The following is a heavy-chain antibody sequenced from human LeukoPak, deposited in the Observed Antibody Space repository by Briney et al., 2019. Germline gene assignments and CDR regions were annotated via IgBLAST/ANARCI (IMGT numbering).Heavy chain of an antibody. V-gene: IGHV6-1*01. CDR2: TYYRSKWCN. CDR3: ARVSAVTTTEAFDI. Sequence: SQTLSLTCAISGDSVSSNSAAWNWIRQSPSRGLEWLGRTYYRSKWCNDYAVSVKSRITINPDTSKNQFPLQLNSVTPEDTAVYYCARVSAVTTTEAFDIWGQGIMVTVSS. CDR1: GDSVSSNSAA. J-gene: IGHJ3*02. D-gene: IGHD4-17*01.